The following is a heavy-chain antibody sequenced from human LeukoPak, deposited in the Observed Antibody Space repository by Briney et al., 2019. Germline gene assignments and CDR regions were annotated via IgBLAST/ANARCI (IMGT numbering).Heavy chain of an antibody. CDR3: ARGGGYSYGYFYYYYYMDV. D-gene: IGHD5-18*01. CDR2: MNPNSGNT. CDR1: GYTFTSYD. Sequence: GASVKVSCKASGYTFTSYDINWVRQATGQGLEWMGWMNPNSGNTGYAQKFQGRVTMTRNTSISTAYMELSSLRSEDTAVYYCARGGGYSYGYFYYYYYMDVWGKGTTVTVSS. J-gene: IGHJ6*03. V-gene: IGHV1-8*01.